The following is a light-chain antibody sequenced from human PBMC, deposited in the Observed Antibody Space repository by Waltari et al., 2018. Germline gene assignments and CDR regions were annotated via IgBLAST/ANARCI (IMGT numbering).Light chain of an antibody. Sequence: DIQMTQSPSSLSASVGDRVTITCRASQDINNYLSWYQQKPGKAPKRLIYYASSLESGVPARFSGSGSGTDYTLTISSLQPEDIATYYCQQYDNFPPLTFGGGTKVEIK. V-gene: IGKV1-33*01. J-gene: IGKJ4*01. CDR2: YAS. CDR3: QQYDNFPPLT. CDR1: QDINNY.